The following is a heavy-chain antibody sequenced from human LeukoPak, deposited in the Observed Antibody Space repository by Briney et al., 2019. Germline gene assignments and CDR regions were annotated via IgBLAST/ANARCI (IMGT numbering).Heavy chain of an antibody. D-gene: IGHD2-15*01. V-gene: IGHV4-59*01. CDR1: GGSISSYY. Sequence: SETLSLTCTVSGGSISSYYWSWIRQPPGKGLEWIGYIYYSGSTDYNPSLKSRVTISVDTSENQFSLKLSSVTAADTAVYYCARGHIYCSGGSCYGDYYYGMDVWGQGTTVTVSS. CDR2: IYYSGST. CDR3: ARGHIYCSGGSCYGDYYYGMDV. J-gene: IGHJ6*02.